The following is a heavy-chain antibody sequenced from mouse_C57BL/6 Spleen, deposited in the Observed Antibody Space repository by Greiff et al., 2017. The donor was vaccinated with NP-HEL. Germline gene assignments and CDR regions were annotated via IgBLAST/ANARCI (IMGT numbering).Heavy chain of an antibody. CDR1: GFNIKDYY. Sequence: VQLQQSGAELVRPGASVKLSCTASGFNIKDYYMHWVKQRPEQGLEWIGRIDPEDGDTEYAPKFQGKATMTADTSSNTAYLQLSSLTSEDTAVYYCTTDGSSYVRRNYYAMDYWGQGTSVTVSS. D-gene: IGHD1-1*01. CDR3: TTDGSSYVRRNYYAMDY. CDR2: IDPEDGDT. V-gene: IGHV14-1*01. J-gene: IGHJ4*01.